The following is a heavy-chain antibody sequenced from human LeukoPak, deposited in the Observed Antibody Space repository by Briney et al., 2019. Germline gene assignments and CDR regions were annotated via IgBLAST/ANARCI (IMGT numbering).Heavy chain of an antibody. J-gene: IGHJ4*02. CDR1: GGSFSGYY. CDR2: INDSGST. CDR3: ASSQEYDYVWGSYRYTSYYFDY. V-gene: IGHV4-34*01. D-gene: IGHD3-16*02. Sequence: SETLSLTCAVYGGSFSGYYWSWIRQPPGKGLEWIGEINDSGSTNYNPSLKSRVTISVDTSKNQFSLKLSSVTAADTAVYYCASSQEYDYVWGSYRYTSYYFDYWGQGTLVTVSS.